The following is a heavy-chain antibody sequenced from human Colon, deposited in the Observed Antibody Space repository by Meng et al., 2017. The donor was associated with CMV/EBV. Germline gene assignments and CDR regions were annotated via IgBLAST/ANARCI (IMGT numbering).Heavy chain of an antibody. CDR2: IKQDGSEK. D-gene: IGHD2-2*02. CDR3: ARRGVVVPAAIRTKLYYYYGMDV. V-gene: IGHV3-7*01. Sequence: GESLKISCAASGFTFSSYWMSWVCQAPGKGLEWVANIKQDGSEKYYVDSVKGRFTISRDNAKNSLYLQMNRLRAEDTAVYYCARRGVVVPAAIRTKLYYYYGMDVWGQGTTVTVSS. J-gene: IGHJ6*02. CDR1: GFTFSSYW.